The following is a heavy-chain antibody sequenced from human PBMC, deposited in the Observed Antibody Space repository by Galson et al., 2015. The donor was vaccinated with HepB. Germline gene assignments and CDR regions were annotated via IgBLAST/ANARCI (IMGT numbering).Heavy chain of an antibody. CDR1: GFSFSSYA. Sequence: SLRLSCAASGFSFSSYAMSWVRQAPGKGLEWVSAVSVTAGSTYYADSVKGRFTISRDNSKNTLYLQMSSLRAEDTAIYYCAKASSTVAVPSFDSWGQGTLVTVSS. CDR3: AKASSTVAVPSFDS. CDR2: VSVTAGST. V-gene: IGHV3-23*01. D-gene: IGHD2-2*01. J-gene: IGHJ4*02.